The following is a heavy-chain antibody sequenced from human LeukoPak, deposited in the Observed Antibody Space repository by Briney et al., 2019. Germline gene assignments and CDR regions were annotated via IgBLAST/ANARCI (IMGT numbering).Heavy chain of an antibody. V-gene: IGHV3-33*01. J-gene: IGHJ4*02. Sequence: PGGSLRLSCAASGFTFSSYGMHWVRQAPGKGLEWVAVIWYDGSNKYYADSVKGRFTISRDNSKNTLYLQMNSLRAEDTAVYYCARDHFFGGSFMANWGQGTLVTVPS. D-gene: IGHD1-26*01. CDR1: GFTFSSYG. CDR3: ARDHFFGGSFMAN. CDR2: IWYDGSNK.